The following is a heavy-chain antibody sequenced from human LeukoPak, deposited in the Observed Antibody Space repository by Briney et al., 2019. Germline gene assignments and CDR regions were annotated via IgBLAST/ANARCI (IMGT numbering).Heavy chain of an antibody. CDR2: MFYTGRN. CDR1: GASISTIPYY. Sequence: PSETLSLTCTVSGASISTIPYYWGWIRQPPGKGLEWIGSMFYTGRNYSNSSLKSRVTISVDTSKNQFSLRLSSVTAADTAVYYCARRFQATITDWFDPWGQGTLVTVSS. D-gene: IGHD5-12*01. CDR3: ARRFQATITDWFDP. V-gene: IGHV4-39*01. J-gene: IGHJ5*02.